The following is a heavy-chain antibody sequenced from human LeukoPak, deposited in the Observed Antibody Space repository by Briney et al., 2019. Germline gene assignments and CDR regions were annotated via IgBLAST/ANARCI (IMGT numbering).Heavy chain of an antibody. CDR3: ARGPYCSSTSCYRGYYYYGMDV. CDR1: GGSFSGYY. V-gene: IGHV4-34*01. Sequence: SETLSLTCAVYGGSFSGYYWSWIRQPPGKGLEWIGEINHSGSINYNPSLKSRVTISVDTSKNQFSLKLSSVTAADTAVYYCARGPYCSSTSCYRGYYYYGMDVWGQGTTVTVSS. CDR2: INHSGSI. D-gene: IGHD2-2*01. J-gene: IGHJ6*02.